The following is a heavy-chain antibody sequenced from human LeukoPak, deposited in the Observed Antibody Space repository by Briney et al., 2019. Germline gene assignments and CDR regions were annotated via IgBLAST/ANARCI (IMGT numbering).Heavy chain of an antibody. J-gene: IGHJ4*02. Sequence: SETLSLTCTVSGGSISSGGYYWSWIRQPPGKGLEWIGYIYYSGGTNSNPSLKSRVTMSVDTSKNQFSLKVRSVTAADTSVYYCARRSIARGKVDVIVFDYWGQGALVTVSS. CDR2: IYYSGGT. CDR3: ARRSIARGKVDVIVFDY. CDR1: GGSISSGGYY. V-gene: IGHV4-61*08. D-gene: IGHD2-21*01.